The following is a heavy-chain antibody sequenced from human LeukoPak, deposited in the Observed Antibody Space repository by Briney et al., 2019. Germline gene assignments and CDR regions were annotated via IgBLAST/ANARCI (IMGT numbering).Heavy chain of an antibody. D-gene: IGHD6-6*01. V-gene: IGHV3-30*18. CDR3: AKSIAARSYYYGMDV. CDR1: GFTFSSYG. Sequence: PGGSLRLSCAASGFTFSSYGMHWVRQAPGKGLEWVAVISYDGSNKYYADSVKGRFTISRDNSKNTLYLQMNSLRAEDTAVYYCAKSIAARSYYYGMDVWGQGTTVTVSS. J-gene: IGHJ6*02. CDR2: ISYDGSNK.